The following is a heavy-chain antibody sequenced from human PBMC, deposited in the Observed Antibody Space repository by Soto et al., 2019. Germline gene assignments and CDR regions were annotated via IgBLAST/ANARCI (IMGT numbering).Heavy chain of an antibody. D-gene: IGHD3-10*01. CDR2: ISYDGSNK. V-gene: IGHV3-30-3*01. Sequence: QVQLVESGGGVVQPGRSLRLSCAASGFTFSSYAMHWVRQAPGKGLEWVAVISYDGSNKYYADSVKGRFTISRDNSKNTLYLQMNSLRAEDTAVYYCARDERPNYDGSGSYYNGPDYWGQGTLVTVSS. CDR1: GFTFSSYA. CDR3: ARDERPNYDGSGSYYNGPDY. J-gene: IGHJ4*02.